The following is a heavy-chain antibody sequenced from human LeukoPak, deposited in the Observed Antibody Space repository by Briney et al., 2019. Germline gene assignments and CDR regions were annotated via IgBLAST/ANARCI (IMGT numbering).Heavy chain of an antibody. Sequence: GASVKVSCKASGGTFSSYAISWVRQAPGQGLEWMGGIIPIFGTANYAQKFQGRVTITRNTSISTAYMELSSLRSEDTAVYYCARGNSLIRTRGWFDPWGQGTLVTVSS. D-gene: IGHD3-16*01. V-gene: IGHV1-69*05. CDR1: GGTFSSYA. CDR3: ARGNSLIRTRGWFDP. J-gene: IGHJ5*02. CDR2: IIPIFGTA.